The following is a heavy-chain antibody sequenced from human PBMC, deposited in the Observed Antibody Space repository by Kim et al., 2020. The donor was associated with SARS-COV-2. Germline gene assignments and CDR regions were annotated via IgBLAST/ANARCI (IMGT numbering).Heavy chain of an antibody. Sequence: YADPVKGRFTVSRDDGTNSVFLQVNSLRDEDTALYYCARRMALSAMDYWGQGTLVTVSS. CDR3: ARRMALSAMDY. J-gene: IGHJ4*02. D-gene: IGHD2-8*01. V-gene: IGHV3-48*02.